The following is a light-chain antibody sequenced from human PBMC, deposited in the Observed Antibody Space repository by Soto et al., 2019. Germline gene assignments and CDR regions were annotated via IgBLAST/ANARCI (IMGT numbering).Light chain of an antibody. CDR3: CSYAGSGTFV. Sequence: QSVLTQPASVSGSPGQSITISCTGTSSDVGSYDLVSWYQQPPGKAPKLMIYEDTKRPSGISTRFSGSKSGNAASLTISGLQAEDEADYYCCSYAGSGTFVFGTGTKVTV. CDR1: SSDVGSYDL. J-gene: IGLJ1*01. V-gene: IGLV2-23*01. CDR2: EDT.